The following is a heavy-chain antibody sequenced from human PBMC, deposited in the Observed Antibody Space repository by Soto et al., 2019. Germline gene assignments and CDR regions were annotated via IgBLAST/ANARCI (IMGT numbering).Heavy chain of an antibody. V-gene: IGHV1-18*01. Sequence: ASVKVSFKASGYTFTSYGISWVRQAPGQGLEWMGWISAYNGNTNYAQKLQGRVTMTTDTSTSTAYMELRSLRSDDTAVYYCALLGYCSGGSCYSYGYYYGMDVWGQGTTVTVSS. J-gene: IGHJ6*02. D-gene: IGHD2-15*01. CDR1: GYTFTSYG. CDR2: ISAYNGNT. CDR3: ALLGYCSGGSCYSYGYYYGMDV.